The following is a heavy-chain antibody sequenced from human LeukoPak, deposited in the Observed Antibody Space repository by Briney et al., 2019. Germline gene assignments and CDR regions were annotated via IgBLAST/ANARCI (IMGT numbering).Heavy chain of an antibody. D-gene: IGHD3-10*01. Sequence: GASVKVSCKASGYTFTSYAMNWVRQAPGQGLEWMGWINTNTGNPTYAQGFTGRFVFSLDTSVSTAYLQISSLKAEDTAVYYCARKQTYGRYYYYYMDVWGKGTTVTVSS. V-gene: IGHV7-4-1*02. J-gene: IGHJ6*03. CDR3: ARKQTYGRYYYYYMDV. CDR1: GYTFTSYA. CDR2: INTNTGNP.